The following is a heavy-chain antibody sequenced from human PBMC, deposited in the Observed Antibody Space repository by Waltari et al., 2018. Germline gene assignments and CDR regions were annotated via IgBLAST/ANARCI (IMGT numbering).Heavy chain of an antibody. CDR2: VYPGDSDT. Sequence: VQLVQSGAEGKKPGEPLKISCKTSGYRFSRYWIAWVRQMPGRGLEWMGIVYPGDSDTKYSPPFHVRVTFSADKSIATAYLQWSSLKASDTAMYFCARTATVTTHFDASDIWGQGTMVTVSS. D-gene: IGHD4-17*01. CDR3: ARTATVTTHFDASDI. CDR1: GYRFSRYW. V-gene: IGHV5-51*01. J-gene: IGHJ3*02.